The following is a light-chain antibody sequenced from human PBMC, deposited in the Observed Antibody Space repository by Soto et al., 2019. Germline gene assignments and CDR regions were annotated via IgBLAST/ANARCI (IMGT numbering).Light chain of an antibody. CDR2: SAS. J-gene: IGKJ1*01. V-gene: IGKV1-17*01. Sequence: DIQVTQSPSSLSASVGDRVTITCRASQDIGNDLGWYQQEPGKAPRRLIYSASNVQSGVPSRFSGSRSGTEFTLTISSLQPVDFVTYHCLQHKTFPWTFGQGTKVEMK. CDR1: QDIGND. CDR3: LQHKTFPWT.